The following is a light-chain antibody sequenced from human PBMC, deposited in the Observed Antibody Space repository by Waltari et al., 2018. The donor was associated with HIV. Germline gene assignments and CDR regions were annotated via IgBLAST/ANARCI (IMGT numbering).Light chain of an antibody. Sequence: QAGLTQPPSVSKGLRQTATLTCTGNSNNVGNQGAAWLQQHQGHPPKLLSYRNNNRPSGISERLSASRSGNTASLTITGLQPGDEADYYCSAWDSSLSAWVFGGGTKLTVL. J-gene: IGLJ3*02. CDR3: SAWDSSLSAWV. CDR2: RNN. V-gene: IGLV10-54*01. CDR1: SNNVGNQG.